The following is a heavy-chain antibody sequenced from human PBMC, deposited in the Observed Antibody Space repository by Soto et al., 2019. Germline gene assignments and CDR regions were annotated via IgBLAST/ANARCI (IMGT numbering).Heavy chain of an antibody. CDR3: ARRALGSSRAFDI. D-gene: IGHD6-6*01. V-gene: IGHV3-23*01. J-gene: IGHJ3*02. Sequence: PGGSLRLSCAASGFAFSSYPMSWVRQAPEKGLEWVSGISDSGGLTYNADSVKGRFTISRDNSKNTLYLQMNSLRAEDTAVYYCARRALGSSRAFDIWGQGTVVTVSS. CDR1: GFAFSSYP. CDR2: ISDSGGLT.